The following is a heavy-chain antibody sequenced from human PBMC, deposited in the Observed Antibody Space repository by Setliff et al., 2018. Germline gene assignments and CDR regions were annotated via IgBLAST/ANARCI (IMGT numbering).Heavy chain of an antibody. Sequence: ASVKVSCKASGNRFTDYFLHWVRQAPGQGLEWMGWINPNSGDTHSAQKFQGRVTMTRDTSINTAYMELDSLRSEDTAVYYCARSPAVLGIVYLDPWGQGTLVTVSS. D-gene: IGHD2-15*01. CDR3: ARSPAVLGIVYLDP. CDR2: INPNSGDT. V-gene: IGHV1-2*02. J-gene: IGHJ5*02. CDR1: GNRFTDYF.